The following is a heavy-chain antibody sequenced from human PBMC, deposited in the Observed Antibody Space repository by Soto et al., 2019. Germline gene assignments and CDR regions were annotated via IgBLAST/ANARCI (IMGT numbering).Heavy chain of an antibody. D-gene: IGHD2-8*02. CDR3: TGEVASGY. Sequence: QVQLVESGGGVVQPGRSLRLSCAVSGFTVSTYGMHWVRQAPGKGLEWVAVISRDGGTKYYADSVKGRFTISRDNSRNTLFLEMNRLSGDDMAVYYCTGEVASGYWGQGTLFTVSS. CDR1: GFTVSTYG. J-gene: IGHJ4*02. V-gene: IGHV3-30*03. CDR2: ISRDGGTK.